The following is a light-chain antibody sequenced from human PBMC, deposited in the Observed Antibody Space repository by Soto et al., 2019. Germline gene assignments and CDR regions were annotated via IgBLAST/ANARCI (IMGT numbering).Light chain of an antibody. CDR3: SSYTSSSTPYA. V-gene: IGLV2-14*01. Sequence: QSVLTQPASVSGSPGQSITISCTGTSSDVGGYNYVSWYQQHPGKAPKLMIYEVSNRPSGVSNRFSGSKPGNTASLTISGLQAEDEADYYCSSYTSSSTPYAFGTGTKVTVL. J-gene: IGLJ1*01. CDR2: EVS. CDR1: SSDVGGYNY.